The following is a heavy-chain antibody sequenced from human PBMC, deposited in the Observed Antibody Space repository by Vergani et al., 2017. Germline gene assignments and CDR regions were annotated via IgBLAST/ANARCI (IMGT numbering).Heavy chain of an antibody. CDR3: VRARCSGPCFMSNLFDS. J-gene: IGHJ5*01. D-gene: IGHD5-12*01. CDR1: GFSFSGYW. Sequence: EVQLVESGGGLIHPGGSLRLSCEGSGFSFSGYWMHGVRQSPEKGLVWVSRIKSDGSITNYADSVKGRFTISRDNAKNTLYLEMNSLRGDDTAIYYCVRARCSGPCFMSNLFDSWGQGTLVTVSS. CDR2: IKSDGSIT. V-gene: IGHV3-74*01.